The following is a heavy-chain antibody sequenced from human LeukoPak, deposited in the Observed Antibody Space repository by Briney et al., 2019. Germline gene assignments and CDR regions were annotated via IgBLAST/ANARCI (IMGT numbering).Heavy chain of an antibody. V-gene: IGHV1-69*06. CDR1: GGTFSSYA. CDR2: IIPIFGTA. CDR3: ARVLGRRNYYYYMDV. Sequence: ASVKVSCTASGGTFSSYAISWVRQAPGQGLEWMGGIIPIFGTANYAQKFQGRVTITADKSTSTAYMELSSLRSEDTAVYYCARVLGRRNYYYYMDVWGKGTTVTVSS. J-gene: IGHJ6*03. D-gene: IGHD1-26*01.